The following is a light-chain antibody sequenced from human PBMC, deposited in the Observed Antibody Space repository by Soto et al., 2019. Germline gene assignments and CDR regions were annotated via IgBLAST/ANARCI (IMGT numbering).Light chain of an antibody. J-gene: IGLJ3*02. CDR3: SSYTTSYTLV. CDR1: TSDVGGYNY. Sequence: QSALTQPASVSASPGQSITISCAGTTSDVGGYNYVSWYQQHPGKAPKVMIYDVSNRPSGVSNRFSGSKSGNTASLTISGLQADDEADYYCSSYTTSYTLVFGGGTKLTVL. CDR2: DVS. V-gene: IGLV2-14*01.